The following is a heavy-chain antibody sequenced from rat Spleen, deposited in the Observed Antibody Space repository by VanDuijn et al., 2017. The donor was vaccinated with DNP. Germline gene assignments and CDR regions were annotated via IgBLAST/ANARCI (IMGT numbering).Heavy chain of an antibody. CDR3: TREVDY. CDR2: MSSGGTT. J-gene: IGHJ2*01. V-gene: IGHV2-6*01. CDR1: GFSLTSYT. Sequence: QVQLKESGPGLVQPSQTLSLTCTVSGFSLTSYTVSWVRQPPGKGLEWIATMSSGGTTYYTSALKSRLSINRDTSRSQVFLEMNSLQTEDTATYFCTREVDYWGQGVMVTVSS.